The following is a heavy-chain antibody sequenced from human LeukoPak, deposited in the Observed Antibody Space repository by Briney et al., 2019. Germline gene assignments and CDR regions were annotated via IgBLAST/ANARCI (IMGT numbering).Heavy chain of an antibody. D-gene: IGHD3-22*01. CDR3: ARLEEPGDYYDSSGYANY. Sequence: GESLKISCKGSGYSFTSYWISWVRQMPGKGLEWMGRIDPSDSYTNYSPSFQGHVTISADKSISTAYLQWSSLKASDTAMYYCARLEEPGDYYDSSGYANYWGQGTLVTVSS. CDR1: GYSFTSYW. CDR2: IDPSDSYT. J-gene: IGHJ4*02. V-gene: IGHV5-10-1*01.